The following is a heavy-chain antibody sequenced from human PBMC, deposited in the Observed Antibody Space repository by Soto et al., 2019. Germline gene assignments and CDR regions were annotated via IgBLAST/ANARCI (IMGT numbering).Heavy chain of an antibody. CDR2: ISGSGGST. V-gene: IGHV3-23*01. CDR1: GFTFSSYA. Sequence: PVGSLRLSCAASGFTFSSYAMSWVRQAPGKGLEWVSAISGSGGSTYYADSVKGRFTISRDNSKNTLYLQMNSLRAEDTAVYYCAKALTLYYYDSSGYYCPFDYWGQGTLVNVSS. CDR3: AKALTLYYYDSSGYYCPFDY. J-gene: IGHJ4*02. D-gene: IGHD3-22*01.